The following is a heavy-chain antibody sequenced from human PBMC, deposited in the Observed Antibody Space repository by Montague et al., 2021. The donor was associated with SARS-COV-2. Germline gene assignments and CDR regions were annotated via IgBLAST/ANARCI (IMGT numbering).Heavy chain of an antibody. CDR2: SYDGGTT. CDR3: ASETYTSCCFQQFDY. J-gene: IGHJ4*02. V-gene: IGHV4-39*01. D-gene: IGHD2-2*01. Sequence: SETLSLTCTVSGGSISSSNYYWGWIRQPPGKGLEWNGISYDGGTTYYNPSLQIPVTISVATSKKQFSLNLSSVTAADTAVYYCASETYTSCCFQQFDYWGQGTLVTVSS. CDR1: GGSISSSNYY.